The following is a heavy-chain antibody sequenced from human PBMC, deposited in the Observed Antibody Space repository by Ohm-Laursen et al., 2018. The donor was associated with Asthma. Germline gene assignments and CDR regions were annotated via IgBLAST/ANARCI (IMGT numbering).Heavy chain of an antibody. CDR3: ARESVVSSTWYGYFDL. V-gene: IGHV3-13*01. J-gene: IGHJ2*01. D-gene: IGHD6-13*01. CDR1: GFTFSTSD. CDR2: IGVAGDT. Sequence: SLRLSCTASGFTFSTSDMHRVRQATGKGLEWVSAIGVAGDTYYPGSVMGRFTISRENGKNSLYLQMNNLRAEDTAVYYCARESVVSSTWYGYFDLWGRGTLVTVSS.